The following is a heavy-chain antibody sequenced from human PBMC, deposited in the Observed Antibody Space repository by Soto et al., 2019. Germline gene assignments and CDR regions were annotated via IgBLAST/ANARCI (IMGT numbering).Heavy chain of an antibody. Sequence: EVQLVESGGGLVKPGGSLRLSCTASGSTFTLTWMNWVGQAPGKGLEWVGRIKSKKDGGTSDYAAPVRGRFTISRDDSENTVFLQVISLKTEDTAVYYCARDNYHVMDVWGQGTTVTVSS. CDR1: GSTFTLTW. V-gene: IGHV3-15*07. J-gene: IGHJ6*02. CDR2: IKSKKDGGTS. D-gene: IGHD2-21*02. CDR3: ARDNYHVMDV.